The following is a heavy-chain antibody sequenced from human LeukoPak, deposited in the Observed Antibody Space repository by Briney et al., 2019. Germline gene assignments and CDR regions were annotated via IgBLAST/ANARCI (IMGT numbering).Heavy chain of an antibody. Sequence: SETLSLTCAVYGGSFSGYYWSWIRRPPGKGLEWIGEINHSGSTNYNPSLKSRVTISVDTSKNQFSLKLSSVTAADTAVYYCARGVTPSLWFGESVGGYLDYWGQGTLVTVSS. V-gene: IGHV4-34*01. J-gene: IGHJ4*02. D-gene: IGHD3-10*01. CDR1: GGSFSGYY. CDR2: INHSGST. CDR3: ARGVTPSLWFGESVGGYLDY.